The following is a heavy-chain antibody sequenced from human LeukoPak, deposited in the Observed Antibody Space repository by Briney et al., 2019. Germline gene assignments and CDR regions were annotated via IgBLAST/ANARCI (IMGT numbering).Heavy chain of an antibody. CDR3: ARIRITMVRGVIMGYYFDY. V-gene: IGHV4-59*01. CDR1: GGSISSYY. CDR2: IYYSGST. J-gene: IGHJ4*02. Sequence: SEPLSLPCPVSGGSISSYYWSWIRPPPGKGLEWIGYIYYSGSTNYNPSLKSRVTISVDTSKNQFSLKLSSVTAADTAVYYCARIRITMVRGVIMGYYFDYWGQGTLVTVSS. D-gene: IGHD3-10*01.